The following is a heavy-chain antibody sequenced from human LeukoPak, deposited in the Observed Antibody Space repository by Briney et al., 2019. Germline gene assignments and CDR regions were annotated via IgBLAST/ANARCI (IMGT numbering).Heavy chain of an antibody. J-gene: IGHJ6*03. CDR1: GATFSIYL. Sequence: SVKVSCKTSGATFSIYLITWVRQAPGQGLEWMGRFIPALSISDYAQKFQDRVTITADKSTSTAYMELSRLRSEDTAVYYCATTTMVRDLRINYHYYVDVWDNGTTVSVSS. V-gene: IGHV1-69*02. CDR2: FIPALSIS. D-gene: IGHD3-10*01. CDR3: ATTTMVRDLRINYHYYVDV.